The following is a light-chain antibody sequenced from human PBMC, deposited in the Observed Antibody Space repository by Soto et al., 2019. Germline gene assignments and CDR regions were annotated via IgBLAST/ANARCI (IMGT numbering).Light chain of an antibody. CDR2: AAS. Sequence: IQLTQSPSSLSASVGDRVTITCRASQGISSYLAWYQQKPGKAPTLLIYAASTLQSGVPSRFSGSGSGTDFTLTISSLQPEDFAAYYCQQLNSYPRTFGQGTKLEIK. CDR1: QGISSY. V-gene: IGKV1-9*01. J-gene: IGKJ2*01. CDR3: QQLNSYPRT.